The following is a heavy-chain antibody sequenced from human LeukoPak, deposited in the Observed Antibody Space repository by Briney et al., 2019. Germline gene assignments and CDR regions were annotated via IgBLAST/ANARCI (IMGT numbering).Heavy chain of an antibody. V-gene: IGHV4-38-2*01. CDR1: GYSISSGYY. Sequence: KPSETLSLTCAVSGYSISSGYYWGWIRQPPGKGLEWIGSIYHSGSTYYNPSLKSRVTISVDTSKNQFSLKLSPVTAADTAVYYCARSPASDAFDIWGQATIVTVSS. J-gene: IGHJ3*02. CDR3: ARSPASDAFDI. CDR2: IYHSGST. D-gene: IGHD2-2*01.